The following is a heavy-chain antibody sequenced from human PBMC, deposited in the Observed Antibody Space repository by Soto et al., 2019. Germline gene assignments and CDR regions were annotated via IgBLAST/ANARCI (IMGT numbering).Heavy chain of an antibody. CDR3: STISSSWLNWFDP. CDR2: IWYDGSNK. CDR1: GFTFSSYG. D-gene: IGHD6-13*01. J-gene: IGHJ5*02. V-gene: IGHV3-33*01. Sequence: GSLRLSCAASGFTFSSYGMHWVRQAPGKGLEWVAVIWYDGSNKYYADSVKGRFTISRDNSKNTLYLQMNSLRAEDTAVYYCSTISSSWLNWFDPWGQGTLVTVSS.